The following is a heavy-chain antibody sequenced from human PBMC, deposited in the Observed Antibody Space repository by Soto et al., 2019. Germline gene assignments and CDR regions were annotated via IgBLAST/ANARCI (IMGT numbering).Heavy chain of an antibody. V-gene: IGHV4-31*03. D-gene: IGHD6-6*01. CDR1: GGSISSGGYY. Sequence: LSLTCTVSGGSISSGGYYWSWIRQHPGKGLEWIGYIYYSGRTYYNPSLHSRVSIAVDTTENQFSLKLTSVTAADTSVYYCARGSFSSSSSWFDPWGRGTLVTVSA. J-gene: IGHJ5*02. CDR2: IYYSGRT. CDR3: ARGSFSSSSSWFDP.